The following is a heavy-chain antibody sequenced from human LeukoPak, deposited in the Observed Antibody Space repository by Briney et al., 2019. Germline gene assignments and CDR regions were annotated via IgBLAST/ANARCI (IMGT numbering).Heavy chain of an antibody. CDR1: GGSFSGYY. CDR2: INHSGST. Sequence: PSETLSLTCAVYGGSFSGYYWSWIRQPPGKGLEWFGEINHSGSTNYNPSLKSRITISVETSKNQFSLKLSSVTAADTAVYYCARDHYYDSSGYYPYYFDYWGQGTLVTVSS. V-gene: IGHV4-34*01. D-gene: IGHD3-22*01. CDR3: ARDHYYDSSGYYPYYFDY. J-gene: IGHJ4*02.